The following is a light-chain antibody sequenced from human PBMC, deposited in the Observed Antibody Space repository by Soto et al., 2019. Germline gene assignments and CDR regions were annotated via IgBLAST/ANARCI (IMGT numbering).Light chain of an antibody. CDR2: DAS. J-gene: IGKJ1*01. CDR3: QHYSNWFWT. Sequence: EIVMTQSSATLSVSPGEGATLSCRASQSVGSKLAWYQQRPGQAPRVLIYDASNRASGIPARFSGSGSGTEFTLTISSLQSEDFAVYYCQHYSNWFWTFGQGTKVEI. CDR1: QSVGSK. V-gene: IGKV3-15*01.